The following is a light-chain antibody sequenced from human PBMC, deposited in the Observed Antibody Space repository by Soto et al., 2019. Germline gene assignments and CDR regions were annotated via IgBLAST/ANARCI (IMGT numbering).Light chain of an antibody. V-gene: IGKV1-5*03. CDR1: QSINNW. CDR3: QQYDGHPYT. CDR2: RTS. J-gene: IGKJ2*01. Sequence: DIQMTQSPSTLSASVGDRVTITCRASQSINNWLAWYQQKPGKAPKVLIYRTSSLESGVPSRFSGGGSETEFTLTISSLQPEDFATYYGQQYDGHPYTFGQGTKLEIK.